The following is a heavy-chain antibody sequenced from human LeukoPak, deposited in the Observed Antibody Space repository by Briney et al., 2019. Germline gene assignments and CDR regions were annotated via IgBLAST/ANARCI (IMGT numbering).Heavy chain of an antibody. CDR1: GFTFSSYE. V-gene: IGHV3-48*03. D-gene: IGHD3-10*01. CDR3: AREYYASGIFLY. CDR2: ISSSGSPI. J-gene: IGHJ4*02. Sequence: SLRLSCAASGFTFSSYEMSWVRQAPGKGLEWVSYISSSGSPIYYADSVKGRFTISRDNAKNSLYLQMNSLRAEDTALYYCAREYYASGIFLYWGQGTLVTVSS.